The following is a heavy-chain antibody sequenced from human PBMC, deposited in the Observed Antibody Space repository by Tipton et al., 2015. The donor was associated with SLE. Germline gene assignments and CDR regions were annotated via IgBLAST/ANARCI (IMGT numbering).Heavy chain of an antibody. J-gene: IGHJ4*02. Sequence: TLSLTCTVSNGSISSSPYYWGWIRQSPGKGLEWVGYIYYSGSTNYSPSLKSRVTISVDTSKNQFSLKLSSVTAADTAVYYCARGGYLYSGGFDYWGQGTLVTVSS. V-gene: IGHV4-61*05. CDR1: NGSISSSPYY. CDR3: ARGGYLYSGGFDY. CDR2: IYYSGST. D-gene: IGHD1-26*01.